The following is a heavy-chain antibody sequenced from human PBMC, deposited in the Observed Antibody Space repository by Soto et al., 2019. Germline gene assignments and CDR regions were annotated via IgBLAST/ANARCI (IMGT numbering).Heavy chain of an antibody. CDR1: GFTFSSYG. V-gene: IGHV3-33*01. D-gene: IGHD1-26*01. Sequence: PGGSLRLSCAASGFTFSSYGMHWVRQAPGKGLEWVAVIWYDGSNKYYADSVKGRFTISRDNSKNTLYLQMNSLRAEDTAVYYCARVHSGSYRYFDYWGQGTLVTVSS. CDR2: IWYDGSNK. J-gene: IGHJ4*02. CDR3: ARVHSGSYRYFDY.